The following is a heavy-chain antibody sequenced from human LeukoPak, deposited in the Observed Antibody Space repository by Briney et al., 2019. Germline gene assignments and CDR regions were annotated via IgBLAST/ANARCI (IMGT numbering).Heavy chain of an antibody. Sequence: GRSLRLSCAASGFTFSSYGMHWVGQAPGKGLEWVAVISYDGSNKYYADSVKGRFTISRDNSKNTLYLQMNSLRAEDTAVYYCAGGGIAVAANYWGQGTLVTVSS. CDR1: GFTFSSYG. J-gene: IGHJ4*02. CDR3: AGGGIAVAANY. CDR2: ISYDGSNK. D-gene: IGHD6-19*01. V-gene: IGHV3-30*03.